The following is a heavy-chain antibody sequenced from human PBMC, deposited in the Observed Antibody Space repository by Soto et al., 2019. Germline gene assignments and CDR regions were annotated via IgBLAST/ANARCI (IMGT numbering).Heavy chain of an antibody. CDR2: INPSSGRT. Sequence: QVQLVQSGAEVKKPGASVKVSCKASGYILTTYSMHWVRQAPGQGLEWMGVINPSSGRTSYAPKFQGRVTMTGDTSTSAVYMELSSLRPEDTAVYYCARDRGARLLIYGMDVWGQGTTVTVSS. D-gene: IGHD6-25*01. V-gene: IGHV1-46*01. J-gene: IGHJ6*02. CDR1: GYILTTYS. CDR3: ARDRGARLLIYGMDV.